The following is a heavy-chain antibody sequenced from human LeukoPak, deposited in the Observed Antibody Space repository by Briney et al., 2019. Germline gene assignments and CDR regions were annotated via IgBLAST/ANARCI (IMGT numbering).Heavy chain of an antibody. CDR1: GFTFSSYA. V-gene: IGHV3-23*01. CDR2: ISGSGGNT. J-gene: IGHJ5*02. Sequence: GGSLRLSCAASGFTFSSYAMSWVRQAPGKGLEWVSAISGSGGNTYYADSVKRRFTISRDNSKNTLYLQMNSLRAEDTAVYYCAKEGVYGSGSYRYNWFDPWGQGTLVTVSS. D-gene: IGHD3-10*01. CDR3: AKEGVYGSGSYRYNWFDP.